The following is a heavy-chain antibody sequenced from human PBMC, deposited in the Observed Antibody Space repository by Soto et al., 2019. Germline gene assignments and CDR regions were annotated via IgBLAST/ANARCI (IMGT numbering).Heavy chain of an antibody. D-gene: IGHD2-21*01. CDR2: VHISEKA. Sequence: PSETLSLTCSVSGDSISRSSHYWGWIRQPPGKGLEWIGSVHISEKAYYHPSLKSRVSVLMDTSKNEFSLRLSSVTAADTAVYYCARDLWGYCGVECYPLDVWGQGTTVTVSS. J-gene: IGHJ6*02. CDR3: ARDLWGYCGVECYPLDV. CDR1: GDSISRSSHY. V-gene: IGHV4-39*07.